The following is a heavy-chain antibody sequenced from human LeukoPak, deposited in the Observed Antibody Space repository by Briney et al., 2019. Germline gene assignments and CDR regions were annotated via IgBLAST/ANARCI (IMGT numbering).Heavy chain of an antibody. V-gene: IGHV4-30-4*01. Sequence: SQTLSLTCTVSGGSISSGDYYWSWIRQPPGKGLEWIGYIYYSGSTYYNPSLKSRVTISVDTSKNQFSLKLSSVTAADTAVYYCARDRFYDSSGYYGNDAFDIWGQGTMVTVSS. D-gene: IGHD3-22*01. CDR2: IYYSGST. CDR3: ARDRFYDSSGYYGNDAFDI. CDR1: GGSISSGDYY. J-gene: IGHJ3*02.